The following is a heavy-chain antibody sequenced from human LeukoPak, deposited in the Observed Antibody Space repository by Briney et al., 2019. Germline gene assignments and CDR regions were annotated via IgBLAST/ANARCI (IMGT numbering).Heavy chain of an antibody. V-gene: IGHV3-64D*09. CDR3: VKGVDTAMCDAFDI. D-gene: IGHD5-18*01. Sequence: PGGSLRLFCSASGFTFSNYVMHWVRQAPGKGLEYVSTISTKGASTYYADSVKGRFTISRDNSKNTLHLQMSSLRAEDTAVYYCVKGVDTAMCDAFDIWGQGTMVTVST. J-gene: IGHJ3*02. CDR1: GFTFSNYV. CDR2: ISTKGAST.